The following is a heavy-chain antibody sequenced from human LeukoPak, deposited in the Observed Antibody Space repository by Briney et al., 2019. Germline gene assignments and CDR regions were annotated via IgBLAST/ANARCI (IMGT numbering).Heavy chain of an antibody. CDR3: AREDRSGWYGFDY. CDR2: ISSSGSTI. D-gene: IGHD6-19*01. Sequence: GGSLRLSCAASGFTFSSYEMNWVRQAPGKGLEWVSYISSSGSTIYYADSVKGRFTISRDNAKNSLYLQMNSLRAEDTAVYYCAREDRSGWYGFDYWGQGTLVTVSS. CDR1: GFTFSSYE. J-gene: IGHJ4*02. V-gene: IGHV3-48*03.